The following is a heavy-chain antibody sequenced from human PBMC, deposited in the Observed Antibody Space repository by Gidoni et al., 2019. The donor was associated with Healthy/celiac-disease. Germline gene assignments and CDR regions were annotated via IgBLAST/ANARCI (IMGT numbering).Heavy chain of an antibody. CDR3: ARATMVRGAIDY. CDR1: GYSISSGYY. J-gene: IGHJ4*02. D-gene: IGHD3-10*01. CDR2: IYHSGST. Sequence: QVQLQESGPGLVKPSETLSLTCTVSGYSISSGYYWGWIRPPPGKGLEWIGSIYHSGSTYYNPSLKSRVTISVDTSKNQFSLKLSSVTAADTAVYYCARATMVRGAIDYWGQGTLVTVSS. V-gene: IGHV4-38-2*02.